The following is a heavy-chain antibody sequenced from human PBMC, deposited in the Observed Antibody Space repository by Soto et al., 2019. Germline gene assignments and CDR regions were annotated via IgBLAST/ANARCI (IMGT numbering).Heavy chain of an antibody. CDR3: TSSYSTSSSPDY. CDR1: GGSMRNYY. D-gene: IGHD6-6*01. V-gene: IGHV4-59*01. Sequence: RSETLSLTCSVSGGSMRNYYWNWIRQPPGRELEWIGYVYHSGSTNYNPSLKSRVSMSVDVSRNHFSLTLHSVTAADTAVYFCTSSYSTSSSPDYWGQGTLVTVSS. CDR2: VYHSGST. J-gene: IGHJ4*02.